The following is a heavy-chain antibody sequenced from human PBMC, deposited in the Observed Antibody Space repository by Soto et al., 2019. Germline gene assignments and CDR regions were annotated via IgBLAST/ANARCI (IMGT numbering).Heavy chain of an antibody. Sequence: SSETLSLNCTVSGGSIRSGDYYWSWIRQPPGKGLEWIGYIYYSGSTYYNPSLKSRVTISVDTSKNQFSLKLSSVTAADTAVYYCARDPQTMVRGVSTYDWGQGTQVTVSS. D-gene: IGHD3-10*01. CDR1: GGSIRSGDYY. J-gene: IGHJ4*02. CDR3: ARDPQTMVRGVSTYD. V-gene: IGHV4-30-4*01. CDR2: IYYSGST.